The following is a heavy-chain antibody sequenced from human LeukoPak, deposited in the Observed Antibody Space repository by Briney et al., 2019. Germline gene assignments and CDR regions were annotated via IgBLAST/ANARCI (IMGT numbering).Heavy chain of an antibody. D-gene: IGHD6-6*01. CDR2: IYYSGSP. CDR1: GGSISSGGYY. CDR3: ARFRIAARPASYYYYMDV. Sequence: SETLSLTCTVSGGSISSGGYYWSWIRQHPGKGLEWIGYIYYSGSPYYNPSLKSRVTISVDTSKNQFSLKLSSVPAADTAVYYCARFRIAARPASYYYYMDVWGKGTTVTVSS. J-gene: IGHJ6*03. V-gene: IGHV4-31*03.